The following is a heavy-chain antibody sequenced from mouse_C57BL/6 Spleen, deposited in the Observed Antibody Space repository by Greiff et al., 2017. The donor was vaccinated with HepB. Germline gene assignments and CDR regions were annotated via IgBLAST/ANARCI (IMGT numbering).Heavy chain of an antibody. Sequence: VQLQESGAELARPGASVKLSCKASGYTFTSYGISWVKQRTGQGLEWIGEIYPRSGNTYYNEKFKGKATLTADKSSRTAYMELRSLTSEDSAVCCCARYDVDFDYWGQGTTLTVSS. J-gene: IGHJ2*01. V-gene: IGHV1-81*01. D-gene: IGHD2-3*01. CDR2: IYPRSGNT. CDR1: GYTFTSYG. CDR3: ARYDVDFDY.